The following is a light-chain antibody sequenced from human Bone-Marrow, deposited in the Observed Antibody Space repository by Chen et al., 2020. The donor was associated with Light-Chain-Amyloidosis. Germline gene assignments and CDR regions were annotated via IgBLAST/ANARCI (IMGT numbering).Light chain of an antibody. J-gene: IGLJ3*02. V-gene: IGLV6-57*01. CDR1: SGSIATNY. CDR3: QSYQGGSQRV. Sequence: NSMLTQPHSVSESPGKTVIISCTRSSGSIATNYVPWYQQRPRSPPTTVLYEDDQRPSGLPDRFSGGFDRSSNSASLTSSGLKTEEEADYYYQSYQGGSQRVFGGGTKLTVL. CDR2: EDD.